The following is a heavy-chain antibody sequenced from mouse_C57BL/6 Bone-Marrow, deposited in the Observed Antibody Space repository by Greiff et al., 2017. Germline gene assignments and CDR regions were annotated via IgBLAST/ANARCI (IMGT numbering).Heavy chain of an antibody. D-gene: IGHD1-1*01. V-gene: IGHV7-1*01. CDR3: ARDDYGSRNWYFDV. CDR2: SRNKANDYTT. J-gene: IGHJ1*03. CDR1: GFTFSDFY. Sequence: EVKLVESGGGLVQSGRSLRLSCATSGFTFSDFYMEWVRQAPGKGLEWIAASRNKANDYTTEYSASVKGRFIVSRDTSQSILYLQMNTLRAEDTAIYYGARDDYGSRNWYFDVWGTGTTVTVSS.